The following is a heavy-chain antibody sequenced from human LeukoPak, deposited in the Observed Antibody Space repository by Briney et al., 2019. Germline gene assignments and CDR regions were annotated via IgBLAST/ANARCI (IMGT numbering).Heavy chain of an antibody. CDR2: IYTSGST. J-gene: IGHJ5*02. V-gene: IGHV4-61*02. CDR3: SYGYRHART. CDR1: GGSISSGSYY. Sequence: PSQTLSLTCTVSGGSISSGSYYWSWIRQPAGKGLEWIGRIYTSGSTNYNPSLKSRVTISVDTSKNQFSLKLSSVTAADTAVYYCSYGYRHARTWGQGTLVTVSS. D-gene: IGHD5-18*01.